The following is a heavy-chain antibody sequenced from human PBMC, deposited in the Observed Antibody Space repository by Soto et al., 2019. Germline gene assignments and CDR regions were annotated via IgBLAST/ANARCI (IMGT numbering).Heavy chain of an antibody. Sequence: QVQLVESGGGVVQPGSSLRLSCAASGFTFSSYAMHWVRQAPGKGLEWVAVIWNDGINKYYADSVKGRFTISRDNSKTTLYLQKNSLRAEDTAVYYCARDNWNYVSAFDIWGQGTKVTVSS. D-gene: IGHD1-7*01. CDR2: IWNDGINK. CDR3: ARDNWNYVSAFDI. CDR1: GFTFSSYA. V-gene: IGHV3-33*01. J-gene: IGHJ3*02.